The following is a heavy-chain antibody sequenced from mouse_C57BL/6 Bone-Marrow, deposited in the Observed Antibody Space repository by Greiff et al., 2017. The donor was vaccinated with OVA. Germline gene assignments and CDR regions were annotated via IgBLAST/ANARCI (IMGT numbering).Heavy chain of an antibody. J-gene: IGHJ1*03. CDR1: GYTFTNYW. CDR3: ATSSYEYLDV. Sequence: QVQLQQSGAELVRPGTSVKMSCKASGYTFTNYWIGWAKQRPGHGLEWIGDIYPGGGYTNYNEKFKGKATLTADKSSSTAYMQFSSLTSEDSAIYYCATSSYEYLDVWGTGTTVTVSS. D-gene: IGHD1-1*01. V-gene: IGHV1-63*01. CDR2: IYPGGGYT.